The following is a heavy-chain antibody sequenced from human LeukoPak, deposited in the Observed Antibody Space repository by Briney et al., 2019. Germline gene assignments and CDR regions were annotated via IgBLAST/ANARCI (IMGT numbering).Heavy chain of an antibody. CDR2: IYTSGST. V-gene: IGHV4-4*09. D-gene: IGHD1-26*01. CDR1: GGSISSYY. J-gene: IGHJ4*02. Sequence: PSETLSLTCTVSGGSISSYYWSWIRQPPGKGLEWIGYIYTSGSTNYNPSLKSRVTISVDTSKNQFSLKLSSVTAADTAVYYCARLKGATINVWGQGTLVTVSS. CDR3: ARLKGATINV.